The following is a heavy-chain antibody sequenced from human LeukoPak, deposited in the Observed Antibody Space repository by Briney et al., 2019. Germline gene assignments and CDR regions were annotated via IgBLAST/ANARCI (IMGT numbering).Heavy chain of an antibody. D-gene: IGHD6-13*01. CDR3: ARDGSGSSWFNDAFDI. Sequence: GASVKVSCKASGYTFTGYYMHWVRQAPGQGLEWMGWINPNSGGTNYAQKFQGRVTMTRDTSISTAYTELSRLRSDDTAVYYCARDGSGSSWFNDAFDIWGQGTMVTVSS. V-gene: IGHV1-2*02. CDR1: GYTFTGYY. J-gene: IGHJ3*02. CDR2: INPNSGGT.